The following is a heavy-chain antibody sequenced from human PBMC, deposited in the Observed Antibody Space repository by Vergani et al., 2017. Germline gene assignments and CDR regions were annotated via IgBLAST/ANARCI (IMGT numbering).Heavy chain of an antibody. Sequence: QVNLQESGPGLVKPSETLSLTCAVSGDSISSGNNWGWIRQSPGKGLEWIGSIYYSENKFYNPSLESRVTLSIDTTKNQFSLKLKSVTAADTAVYYCARCFRDEGMIYGGTVENWFDPWGQGTLVTVSS. CDR1: GDSISSGNN. V-gene: IGHV4-38-2*01. D-gene: IGHD3-22*01. CDR3: ARCFRDEGMIYGGTVENWFDP. J-gene: IGHJ5*02. CDR2: IYYSENK.